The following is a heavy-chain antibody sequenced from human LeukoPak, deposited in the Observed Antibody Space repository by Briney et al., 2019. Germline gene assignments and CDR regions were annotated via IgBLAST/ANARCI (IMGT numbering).Heavy chain of an antibody. CDR2: ISYDGSSK. D-gene: IGHD5-12*01. Sequence: PGRSLRLSCAASGFLFSAYDFHWVRQAPGKGLEWVAFISYDGSSKNYAQSVKGRFTISRDNSKNTLYVQMNSLRHEDTAVYYCARVTGHSSYDLKYWGQGALVTVSS. V-gene: IGHV3-30*01. CDR3: ARVTGHSSYDLKY. CDR1: GFLFSAYD. J-gene: IGHJ4*02.